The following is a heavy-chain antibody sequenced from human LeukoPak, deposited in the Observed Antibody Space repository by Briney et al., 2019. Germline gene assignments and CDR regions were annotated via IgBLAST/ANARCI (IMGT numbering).Heavy chain of an antibody. CDR3: ARGDDYGDFDYFDY. CDR1: GFIFNHHA. D-gene: IGHD4-17*01. J-gene: IGHJ4*02. V-gene: IGHV3-33*08. Sequence: GRSLRLSCAASGFIFNHHAMSWVRQAPGKGLEWVAVIWYDGSNKYYADSVKGRFTISRDNSKNTLYLQMNSLRAEDTAVYYCARGDDYGDFDYFDYWGQGTLVTVSS. CDR2: IWYDGSNK.